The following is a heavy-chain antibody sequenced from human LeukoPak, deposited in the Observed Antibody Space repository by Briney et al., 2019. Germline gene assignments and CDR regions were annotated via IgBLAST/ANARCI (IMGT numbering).Heavy chain of an antibody. CDR2: ISSSSSYI. D-gene: IGHD3-16*01. Sequence: PGGSLRLSCTVSGFTVRTNSMSWVRQAPGKGLEWVSSISSSSSYIYYADSVRGRFTISRDNAKNSLYLQMNSLRAEDTAVYYCARDSFGVPDYWGQGTLVTVSS. CDR1: GFTVRTNS. CDR3: ARDSFGVPDY. V-gene: IGHV3-21*01. J-gene: IGHJ4*02.